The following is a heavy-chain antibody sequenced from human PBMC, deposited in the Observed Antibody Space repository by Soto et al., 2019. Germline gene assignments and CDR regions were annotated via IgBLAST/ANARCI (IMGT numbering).Heavy chain of an antibody. CDR2: ISYDGSNK. J-gene: IGHJ6*02. V-gene: IGHV3-30*18. CDR3: AKDLPTRYGMDV. Sequence: LRLSCAASGFTFSSYGMHWVRQAPGKGLEWVAVISYDGSNKYYADSVKGRFTISRDNSKNTLYLQMNSLRAEDTAVYYCAKDLPTRYGMDVWGQGTTVTVSS. CDR1: GFTFSSYG.